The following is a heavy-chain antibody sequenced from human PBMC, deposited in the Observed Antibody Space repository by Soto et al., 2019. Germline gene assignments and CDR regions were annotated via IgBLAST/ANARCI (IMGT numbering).Heavy chain of an antibody. CDR1: GFTFSSYA. Sequence: GGSLRLSCAASGFTFSSYAMSWVRQAPGKGLEWVSAISGSGGSTYYADSVKGRFTISRDNSKNTLYLQMNSLRAEDTAVYYYAKDHDNPRYYDFWSGSPFDPWGQGTLVTVSS. V-gene: IGHV3-23*01. J-gene: IGHJ5*02. CDR2: ISGSGGST. CDR3: AKDHDNPRYYDFWSGSPFDP. D-gene: IGHD3-3*01.